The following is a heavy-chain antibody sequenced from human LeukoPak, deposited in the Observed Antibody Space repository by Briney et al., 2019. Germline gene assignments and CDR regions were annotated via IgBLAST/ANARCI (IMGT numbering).Heavy chain of an antibody. CDR2: MNPNSGNT. V-gene: IGHV1-8*03. D-gene: IGHD5-18*01. CDR1: GYTFTSYD. J-gene: IGHJ6*03. Sequence: GASVKVSCKASGYTFTSYDINWVRQATGQGLEWMGWMNPNSGNTGYAQKFQGRVTITRNTSISTAYMELSSLRSEDTAVYYCARGRWNSYGYDYYYYYYMDVWGKGTTVTVSS. CDR3: ARGRWNSYGYDYYYYYYMDV.